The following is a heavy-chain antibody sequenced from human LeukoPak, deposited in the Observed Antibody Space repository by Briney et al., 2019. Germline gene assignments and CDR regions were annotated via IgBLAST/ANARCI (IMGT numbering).Heavy chain of an antibody. J-gene: IGHJ4*02. CDR2: ISGSGGST. D-gene: IGHD3-10*01. CDR1: GFTFSSYA. CDR3: ARETYGSGSYSSGYDY. Sequence: GGSLRLSCAASGFTFSSYAMSWVRQAPGKGLEWVSAISGSGGSTYYADSVKGRFTISRDNSKNTLYLQMNSLRAEDTAVYYCARETYGSGSYSSGYDYWGQGTLVTVSS. V-gene: IGHV3-23*01.